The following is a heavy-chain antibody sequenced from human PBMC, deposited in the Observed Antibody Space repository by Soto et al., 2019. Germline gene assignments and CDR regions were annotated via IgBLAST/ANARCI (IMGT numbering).Heavy chain of an antibody. V-gene: IGHV5-10-1*01. CDR3: ARIYSEHHVESVATKNPLDV. CDR2: IDPSDSYV. CDR1: GYRFTAFW. D-gene: IGHD1-26*01. Sequence: GESLKISCKGSGYRFTAFWISWVRQMPGKGLEWMGRIDPSDSYVDYRPSFQGHVSISVDRSTDSTFLQWSSLRASDTATYYCARIYSEHHVESVATKNPLDVWGQGTMVTVSS. J-gene: IGHJ3*01.